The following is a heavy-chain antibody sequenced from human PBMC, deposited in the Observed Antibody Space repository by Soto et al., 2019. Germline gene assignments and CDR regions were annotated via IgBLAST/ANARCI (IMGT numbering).Heavy chain of an antibody. CDR3: AKMSGRVAVAARGFDP. Sequence: PGGSLRLSCAGSGFTFSNYARSWVRQAPGKGLEWVSAISGSGGSTYYADSVKGRFTISRDNSKNTLYLQMNSLRAEDTAVYYCAKMSGRVAVAARGFDPWGQGTLVTVSS. V-gene: IGHV3-23*01. J-gene: IGHJ5*02. CDR2: ISGSGGST. CDR1: GFTFSNYA. D-gene: IGHD6-19*01.